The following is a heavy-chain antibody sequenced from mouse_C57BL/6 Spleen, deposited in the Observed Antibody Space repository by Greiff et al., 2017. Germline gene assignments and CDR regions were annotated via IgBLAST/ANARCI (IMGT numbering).Heavy chain of an antibody. D-gene: IGHD1-1*01. CDR3: ARWDYGSSSLGYFDY. CDR1: GYTFTSYT. Sequence: QVQLKQSGAELARPGASVKMSCKASGYTFTSYTMHWVKQRPGQGLEWIGYINPSSGYTKYNQKFKDKATLTADKSSSTAYMQLSSLTSEDSAVYYCARWDYGSSSLGYFDYWGQGTTLTVSS. J-gene: IGHJ2*01. CDR2: INPSSGYT. V-gene: IGHV1-4*01.